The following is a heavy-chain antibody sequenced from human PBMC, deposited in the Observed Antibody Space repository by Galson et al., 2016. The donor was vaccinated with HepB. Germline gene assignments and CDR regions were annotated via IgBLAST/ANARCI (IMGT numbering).Heavy chain of an antibody. CDR2: IIPIFATT. D-gene: IGHD3-10*01. V-gene: IGHV1-69*13. CDR3: ARDKRDITHYFDN. CDR1: GGTFGSYA. Sequence: SVKVSCKASGGTFGSYAISWVRQAPGQGLEWMGAIIPIFATTNYAHKFQGRVTITADESTSAVYMELSSLRSEDTAVYFCARDKRDITHYFDNWGQGTLVTVSS. J-gene: IGHJ4*02.